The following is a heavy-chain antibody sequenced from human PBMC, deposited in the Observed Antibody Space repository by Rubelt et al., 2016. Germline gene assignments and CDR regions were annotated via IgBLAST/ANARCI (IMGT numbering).Heavy chain of an antibody. CDR2: IYYSGST. Sequence: QVQLQESGPGLVKPSETLSLTCSVSGDSITSYYWSWIRQPPGKGLEWIGYIYYSGSTNYNPSLKSRVTISVDTSKNQFSLKLSAVTAADTAVYYYAGGNVVGILDGFEIWGQGTTVTVSS. J-gene: IGHJ3*02. CDR3: AGGNVVGILDGFEI. D-gene: IGHD1-26*01. V-gene: IGHV4-59*08. CDR1: GDSITSYY.